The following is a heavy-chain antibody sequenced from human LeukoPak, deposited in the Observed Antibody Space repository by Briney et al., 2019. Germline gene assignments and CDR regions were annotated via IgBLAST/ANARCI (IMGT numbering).Heavy chain of an antibody. V-gene: IGHV3-7*03. Sequence: GGSLRLSCAASGFTVSSNYMTWVRQAPGKGLEWVATIKRDGSEKYYLDSVKGRFTISRDNAKNSVYLQMNSLRAEDTAVYYCARGYSGPDPWGQGTLVTVSS. J-gene: IGHJ5*02. D-gene: IGHD6-19*01. CDR3: ARGYSGPDP. CDR1: GFTVSSNY. CDR2: IKRDGSEK.